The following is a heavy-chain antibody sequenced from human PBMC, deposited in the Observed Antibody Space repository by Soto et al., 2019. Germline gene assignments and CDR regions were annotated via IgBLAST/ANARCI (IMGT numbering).Heavy chain of an antibody. CDR1: GGSFSSYA. D-gene: IGHD2-2*01. CDR2: IIVLFGTT. J-gene: IGHJ6*02. CDR3: ARTACSSTSCSNYFPSRMDV. V-gene: IGHV1-69*01. Sequence: QVQLVQSGAEVKKPGSSVKVSCKASGGSFSSYAITWVRQAPGQGLEWMGGIIVLFGTTNYAQKFQGRVTITADEPTSTAYMELSSLRSKATAVYYCARTACSSTSCSNYFPSRMDVWGQGTTVSVSS.